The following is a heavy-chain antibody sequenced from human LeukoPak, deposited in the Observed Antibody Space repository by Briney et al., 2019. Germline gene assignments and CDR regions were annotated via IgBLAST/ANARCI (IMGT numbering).Heavy chain of an antibody. CDR1: GYTFTSHY. V-gene: IGHV1-46*01. CDR2: INPSGSST. CDR3: ARDSRRITIFGVAKVFDY. D-gene: IGHD3-3*01. J-gene: IGHJ4*02. Sequence: ASVKVSCKASGYTFTSHYMHWVRQAPGQGLEWMGLINPSGSSTLYAQKFQGRVTMTRDMSTTTDYMELSSLRSDDTAVYYCARDSRRITIFGVAKVFDYWGQGTLVTVSS.